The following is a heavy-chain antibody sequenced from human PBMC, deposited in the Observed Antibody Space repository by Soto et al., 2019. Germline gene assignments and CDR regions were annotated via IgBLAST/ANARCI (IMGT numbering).Heavy chain of an antibody. CDR1: GGSINNYD. CDR2: IYYSGST. V-gene: IGHV4-30-4*01. Sequence: SETLSVTWTVSGGSINNYDGSLIRQPPGKGLEWIGYIYYSGSTYYNPSLKSRVTISVDTSKNQFSLKLSSVTAADTAVYYCASNSYGYPFYDYWGQATLVTVPS. D-gene: IGHD5-18*01. CDR3: ASNSYGYPFYDY. J-gene: IGHJ4*02.